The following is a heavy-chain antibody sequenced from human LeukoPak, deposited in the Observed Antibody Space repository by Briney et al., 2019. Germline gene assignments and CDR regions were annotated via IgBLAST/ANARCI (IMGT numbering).Heavy chain of an antibody. V-gene: IGHV4-38-2*02. CDR2: IYHSGST. CDR3: ARDGNIVVVPAVTDYFDY. Sequence: SETLSLTCTVSGYSISSGYYWGWIRQPPGKGLEWIGSIYHSGSTYYNPSLKSRVTISVDTSKNQFSLKLRSVTAADTAVYYCARDGNIVVVPAVTDYFDYWGQGTLVTVSS. CDR1: GYSISSGYY. J-gene: IGHJ4*02. D-gene: IGHD2-2*01.